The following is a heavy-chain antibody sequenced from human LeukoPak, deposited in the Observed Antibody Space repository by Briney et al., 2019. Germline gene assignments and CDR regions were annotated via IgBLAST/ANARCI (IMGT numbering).Heavy chain of an antibody. Sequence: SETLSLTCTVSGGSISSGGYYWSWIRQHPGKGLEWIGYIYYSGSTYYNPSLKSRVTISVDTSKNQFSLKLSSVTAADTAVYYCARDTLAGAFDIWGQGTMVTVSS. D-gene: IGHD2-15*01. CDR3: ARDTLAGAFDI. CDR2: IYYSGST. CDR1: GGSISSGGYY. J-gene: IGHJ3*02. V-gene: IGHV4-31*03.